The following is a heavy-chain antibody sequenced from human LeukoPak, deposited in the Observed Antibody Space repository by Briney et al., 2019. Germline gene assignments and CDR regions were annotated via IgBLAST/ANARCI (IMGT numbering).Heavy chain of an antibody. D-gene: IGHD3-10*01. J-gene: IGHJ4*02. Sequence: ASVKVSCKASGFTFPSSAVQWVRQASGQRLEWIGWIVVGSGNTNYAQKFQERVTITRDMSTSTAYMELSSLRSEDRAVYYCAAGDDRFGFGESKGFDYWGQGTLVTVSS. CDR1: GFTFPSSA. V-gene: IGHV1-58*01. CDR2: IVVGSGNT. CDR3: AAGDDRFGFGESKGFDY.